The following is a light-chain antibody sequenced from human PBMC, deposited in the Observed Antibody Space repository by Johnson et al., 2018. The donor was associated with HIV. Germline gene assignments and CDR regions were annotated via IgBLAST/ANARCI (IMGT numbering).Light chain of an antibody. CDR3: GTWDSSLSKV. J-gene: IGLJ1*01. Sequence: QSVLTQPPSVSAAPGQKVTISCSGSSSNIGNNYVSWYQQLPGTAPKLLIYENNKRPSGIPDRFSGSKSGTSATLGINGLQTGDEADYYCGTWDSSLSKVFGTGTKVTVL. CDR2: ENN. CDR1: SSNIGNNY. V-gene: IGLV1-51*02.